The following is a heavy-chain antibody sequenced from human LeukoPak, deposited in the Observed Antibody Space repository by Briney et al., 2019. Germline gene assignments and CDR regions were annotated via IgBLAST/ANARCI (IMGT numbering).Heavy chain of an antibody. Sequence: AGGSLRLSCAASGFTVSSNYMSWVRQAPGEGLEWVANTRQDGSEKYYVDSVKGRFTISRDNAKNSLYLQMNSLRAEDTAVYYCARGSGSPAGYWGQGTLVTVSS. CDR2: TRQDGSEK. J-gene: IGHJ4*02. CDR1: GFTVSSNY. V-gene: IGHV3-7*01. D-gene: IGHD3-10*01. CDR3: ARGSGSPAGY.